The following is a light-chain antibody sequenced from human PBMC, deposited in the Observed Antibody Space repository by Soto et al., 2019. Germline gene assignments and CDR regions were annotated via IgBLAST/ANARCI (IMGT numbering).Light chain of an antibody. CDR1: QTLSRNY. J-gene: IGKJ1*01. Sequence: EIVLTQSPGTLSLSPGERATLSCRASQTLSRNYLAWYQQRPGQAPRLLIYGASSRATGIPDRFSGSGSGTDFTLTISRLEPEDFAVCSCQQYDSSPRTFGQGTKVEI. CDR3: QQYDSSPRT. CDR2: GAS. V-gene: IGKV3-20*01.